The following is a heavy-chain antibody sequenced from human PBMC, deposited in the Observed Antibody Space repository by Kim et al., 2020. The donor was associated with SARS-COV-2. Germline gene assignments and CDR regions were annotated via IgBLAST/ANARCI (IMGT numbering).Heavy chain of an antibody. CDR2: IYYSGST. Sequence: SETLSLTCTVSGGSISSSSYYWGWIRQPPGKGLEWIGSIYYSGSTYYNPSLKSRVTISVDTSKNQFSLKLSSVTAADTAVYYCARSSDSSGYHTPDYFDYWGQGTLVTVSS. V-gene: IGHV4-39*01. CDR1: GGSISSSSYY. D-gene: IGHD3-22*01. CDR3: ARSSDSSGYHTPDYFDY. J-gene: IGHJ4*02.